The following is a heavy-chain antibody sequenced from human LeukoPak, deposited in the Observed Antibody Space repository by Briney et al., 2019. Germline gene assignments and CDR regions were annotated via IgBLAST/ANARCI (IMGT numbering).Heavy chain of an antibody. CDR1: GFTFSSYD. CDR2: ISGSGAST. D-gene: IGHD6-13*01. V-gene: IGHV3-23*01. Sequence: GGSLRLSCAVSGFTFSSYDMSWVRQAPGKGLEWVSAISGSGASTYYADSVKGRFTISRDNSKNTLYLQMNSLRAEDTAVYYCARDKFYSSSYFDYWGQGNPGHRLL. CDR3: ARDKFYSSSYFDY. J-gene: IGHJ4*02.